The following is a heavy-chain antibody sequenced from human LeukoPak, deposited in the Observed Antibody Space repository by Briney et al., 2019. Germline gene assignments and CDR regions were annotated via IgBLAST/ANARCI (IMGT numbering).Heavy chain of an antibody. V-gene: IGHV4-4*02. J-gene: IGHJ4*02. CDR1: GGSISSSNW. CDR3: ARDLASSGWLYYFDY. Sequence: MTSGTLSLTCAVSGGSISSSNWWSWVRQPPGKGLEWIGEIYHSGTTNYNPSLKSRVTISVDKSKNQFSLKLSSVTAADTAVYYCARDLASSGWLYYFDYWGQGTLVTVSS. CDR2: IYHSGTT. D-gene: IGHD6-19*01.